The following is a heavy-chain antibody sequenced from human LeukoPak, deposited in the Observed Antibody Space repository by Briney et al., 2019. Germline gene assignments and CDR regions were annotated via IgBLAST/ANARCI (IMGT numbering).Heavy chain of an antibody. D-gene: IGHD3-10*01. Sequence: SETLSLTCTVSGYSISSGYYWAWIRQPPGKGLEWIGYIYNSGSTNNNPSLKSRVTISVDTSKKQFSLKLSSVTAADTAVYYCAKSNGYGLVDIWGQGTMVTVSS. CDR3: AKSNGYGLVDI. J-gene: IGHJ3*02. CDR1: GYSISSGYY. CDR2: IYNSGST. V-gene: IGHV4-61*01.